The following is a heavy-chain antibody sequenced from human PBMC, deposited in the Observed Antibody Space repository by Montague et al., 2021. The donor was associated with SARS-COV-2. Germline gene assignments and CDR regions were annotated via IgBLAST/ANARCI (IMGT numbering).Heavy chain of an antibody. CDR3: AKGGVWERKGLTTFDY. CDR2: ITGSGGST. V-gene: IGHV3-23*01. D-gene: IGHD1-26*01. J-gene: IGHJ4*02. CDR1: GFTFSSYA. Sequence: SLRLSCAASGFTFSSYAMSWVRQAPGKGLEWVSTITGSGGSTYYADSVKGRFTISRDNSKNTLYLQMNSLRAKDTAVYYCAKGGVWERKGLTTFDYWGQGTLVTVSS.